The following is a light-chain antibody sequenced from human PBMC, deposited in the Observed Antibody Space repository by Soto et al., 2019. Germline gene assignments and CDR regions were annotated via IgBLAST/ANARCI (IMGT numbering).Light chain of an antibody. CDR2: DAS. Sequence: EIVLTQSPATLSLSPGERATLSCRAIQGVSSYLAWYQQKPGQAPRLLIYDASNRATGIPARFSGSGSGTDFTLTISSLEPEDFAIYYCQQRSNWPPVTFGGGTKVEIK. J-gene: IGKJ4*01. CDR3: QQRSNWPPVT. CDR1: QGVSSY. V-gene: IGKV3-11*01.